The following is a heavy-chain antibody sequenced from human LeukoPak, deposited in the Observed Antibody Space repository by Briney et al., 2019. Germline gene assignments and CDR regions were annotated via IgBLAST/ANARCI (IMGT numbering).Heavy chain of an antibody. J-gene: IGHJ4*02. Sequence: ASVKVSCKASGYTFTGYYMHWVRQAPGQGLEWMGWINPNSGGTNYAQKFQGRVTMTRDTSISTAYMELSRLRSDDTAVYYCARVERYYGSGSYYNFGYWGQGTLVTASS. CDR1: GYTFTGYY. V-gene: IGHV1-2*02. CDR2: INPNSGGT. CDR3: ARVERYYGSGSYYNFGY. D-gene: IGHD3-10*01.